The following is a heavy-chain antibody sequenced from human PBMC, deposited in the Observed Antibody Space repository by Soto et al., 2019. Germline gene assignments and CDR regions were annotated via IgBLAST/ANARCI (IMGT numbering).Heavy chain of an antibody. J-gene: IGHJ6*03. CDR1: GYTFTSYD. CDR3: ARWSYYDILTGYYWPYYYYYMDV. V-gene: IGHV1-8*01. CDR2: MNPNSGNT. Sequence: ASVKVSCKASGYTFTSYDINWVRQATGQGLEWMGWMNPNSGNTGYAQKFQGRVTMTRNTSISTAYMELSSLRSEDTAVYYCARWSYYDILTGYYWPYYYYYMDVWGKGTTVTVSS. D-gene: IGHD3-9*01.